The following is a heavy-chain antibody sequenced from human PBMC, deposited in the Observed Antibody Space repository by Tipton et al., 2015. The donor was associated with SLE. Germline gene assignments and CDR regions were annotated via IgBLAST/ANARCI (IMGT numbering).Heavy chain of an antibody. D-gene: IGHD6-13*01. CDR2: IYYSGST. J-gene: IGHJ5*02. Sequence: TLSLTCTLSGGSISSSSYYWGWIRQPPGKGLEWIGNIYYSGSTYYNPSLKSRVTISVNTSKNQFSLKLSSVTAADTAVYYCARHSSSWYKDWFDPWGQGTLVTVSS. CDR1: GGSISSSSYY. CDR3: ARHSSSWYKDWFDP. V-gene: IGHV4-39*01.